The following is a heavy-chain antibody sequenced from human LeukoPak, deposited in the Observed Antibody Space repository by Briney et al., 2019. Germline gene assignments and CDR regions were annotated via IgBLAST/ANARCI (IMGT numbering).Heavy chain of an antibody. CDR1: GFTFSTYA. CDR2: VSGSGGTT. Sequence: GGSLRLSCAASGFTFSTYAMIWVRQAPGKGLEWVSVVSGSGGTTFYADSVKGRFTISRENSENTLFLQMDSLRAEDTAAYYCAKASTTNTRYFDYWGQGTLVTVSS. V-gene: IGHV3-23*01. CDR3: AKASTTNTRYFDY. D-gene: IGHD1-1*01. J-gene: IGHJ4*02.